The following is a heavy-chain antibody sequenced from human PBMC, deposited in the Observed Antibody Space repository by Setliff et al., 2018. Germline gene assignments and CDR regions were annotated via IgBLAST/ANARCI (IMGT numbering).Heavy chain of an antibody. Sequence: PSETLSLTCTVSGGSISSSSYYWGWIRQPPGKGLEWIGSIYYSGSTYYNPSLKSRVTISVDTSKNQFSLKLSSVTAADTAVYYCARPNGSGSPLFDPWGQGTLVTVPQ. V-gene: IGHV4-39*07. CDR1: GGSISSSSYY. D-gene: IGHD3-10*01. CDR2: IYYSGST. CDR3: ARPNGSGSPLFDP. J-gene: IGHJ5*02.